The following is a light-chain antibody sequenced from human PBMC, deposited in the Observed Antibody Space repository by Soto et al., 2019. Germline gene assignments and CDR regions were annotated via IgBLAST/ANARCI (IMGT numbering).Light chain of an antibody. Sequence: EIVMTQSPGTLSVSPGERVTFSCRASRSVSSNLASYQQKPGQTPRLLIYGASTRATGIPDRFSGSGSGTEFTLTISSLQSEDFADYYCQQYQNWPLVTFGQGTRLEIK. CDR3: QQYQNWPLVT. CDR1: RSVSSN. J-gene: IGKJ5*01. V-gene: IGKV3-15*01. CDR2: GAS.